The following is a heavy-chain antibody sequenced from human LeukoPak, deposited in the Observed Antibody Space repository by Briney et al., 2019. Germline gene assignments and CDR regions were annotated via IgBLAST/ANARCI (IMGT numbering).Heavy chain of an antibody. CDR2: IIPIFGTA. CDR3: ARADEMATLNGVLDY. CDR1: GGTFSSYA. D-gene: IGHD5-24*01. Sequence: SVTVSCKASGGTFSSYAISWVRQAPGQGLEWMGGIIPIFGTANYAQKFQGRVTITTDESTSTAYMELSSLRSEDTAVYYCARADEMATLNGVLDYWGQGTLVTVSS. V-gene: IGHV1-69*05. J-gene: IGHJ4*02.